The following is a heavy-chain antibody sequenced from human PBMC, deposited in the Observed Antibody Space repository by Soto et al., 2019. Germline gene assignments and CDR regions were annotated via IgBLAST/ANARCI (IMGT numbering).Heavy chain of an antibody. CDR3: ARDSVGATTYYYYGMDV. D-gene: IGHD1-26*01. CDR2: ISGYDANT. V-gene: IGHV1-18*04. J-gene: IGHJ6*02. Sequence: GASGKVSCKASGYTFTSYGISWVRQAPGQGLEWMGWISGYDANTNHAQKLQGRLAMTTDTSTSTAYMELRSLRSDDTAVYYCARDSVGATTYYYYGMDVWGQGTTVTVSS. CDR1: GYTFTSYG.